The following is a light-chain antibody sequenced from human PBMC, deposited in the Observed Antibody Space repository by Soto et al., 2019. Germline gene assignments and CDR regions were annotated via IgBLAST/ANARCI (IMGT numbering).Light chain of an antibody. J-gene: IGKJ2*01. V-gene: IGKV3-20*01. Sequence: EIVLTQSPGTLSLSPGERATVSCRASESVTSSYLDWYQQKPGQAPRLLIYGASSRATDIPDRFSGSGSGTDFTLTISRLEPEDFAVYYCRQYASSPPKYTFGQGTKLEIK. CDR1: ESVTSSY. CDR3: RQYASSPPKYT. CDR2: GAS.